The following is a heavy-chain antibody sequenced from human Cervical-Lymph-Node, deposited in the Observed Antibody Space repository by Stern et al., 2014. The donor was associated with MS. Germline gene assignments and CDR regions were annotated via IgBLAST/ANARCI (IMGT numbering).Heavy chain of an antibody. V-gene: IGHV1-18*01. D-gene: IGHD5-12*01. CDR3: ARAVDLADY. CDR1: GYTFNSYF. Sequence: QVQLVQSGAEVKKPGSSVKVSCKASGYTFNSYFINWVRQAPGQRLEWMGRISAHSGNTNYAQKFQGRVTMTTDTSTSTAYLELRSLRSDDTAVYYCARAVDLADYWGQVPWSPSPQ. CDR2: ISAHSGNT. J-gene: IGHJ4*01.